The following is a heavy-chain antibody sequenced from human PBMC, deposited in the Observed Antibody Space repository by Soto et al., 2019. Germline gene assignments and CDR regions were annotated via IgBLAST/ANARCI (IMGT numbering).Heavy chain of an antibody. CDR2: IDHSGNI. CDR3: ARVLYGSGSYYYYYYGMDV. J-gene: IGHJ6*02. D-gene: IGHD3-10*01. V-gene: IGHV4-34*01. CDR1: GGSFSGYY. Sequence: SETLSLTCAVSGGSFSGYYWSWVRQPPGKGLEWIGEIDHSGNINFRPSLESRVTISLDASTNRISLKLSSVTAADTAVYYCARVLYGSGSYYYYYYGMDVWGQGTTVTVSS.